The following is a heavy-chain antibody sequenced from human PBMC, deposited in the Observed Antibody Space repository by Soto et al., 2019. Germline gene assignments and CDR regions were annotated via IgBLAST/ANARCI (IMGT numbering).Heavy chain of an antibody. V-gene: IGHV4-34*01. J-gene: IGHJ4*02. D-gene: IGHD3-22*01. CDR3: ARATYYSDTGGSPPLDY. Sequence: SETLSLTCAVYGGSFSDFYWNWIRQSPGKGLEWIGEINHSGDTNYNPSLKSRVTISVDTSRNQFSLKLNSVTAADTAVYFCARATYYSDTGGSPPLDYWGQGTLVTVSS. CDR2: INHSGDT. CDR1: GGSFSDFY.